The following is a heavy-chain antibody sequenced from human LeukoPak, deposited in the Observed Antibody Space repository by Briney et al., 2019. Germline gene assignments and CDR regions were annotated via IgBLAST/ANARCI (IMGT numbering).Heavy chain of an antibody. CDR1: GYTFTSYG. D-gene: IGHD3-3*01. Sequence: ASVKVSCKASGYTFTSYGISWVRQAPGQGLEWMGWISAYNGNTNYAQNLQGRVTMTTDTSTSTAYMELRSLRSDDTAVYYGARGTTIFGVSLSAFDIWGQGTMVTVSS. CDR3: ARGTTIFGVSLSAFDI. V-gene: IGHV1-18*01. J-gene: IGHJ3*02. CDR2: ISAYNGNT.